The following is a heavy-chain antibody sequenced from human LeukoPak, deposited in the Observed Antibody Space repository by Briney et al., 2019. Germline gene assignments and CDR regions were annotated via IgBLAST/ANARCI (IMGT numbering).Heavy chain of an antibody. CDR1: GFSFSNFG. J-gene: IGHJ4*02. CDR3: AKETDASSSYNFHY. V-gene: IGHV3-30*18. CDR2: VSHDGSQQ. Sequence: PGGSLRLSCAASGFSFSNFGMHWVRQAPGKGLEWVAIVSHDGSQQFYADSVKGRFTISRDNSQNTLHLQMSSLRVEDTGVYYCAKETDASSSYNFHYWGQGALVTVSS. D-gene: IGHD3-22*01.